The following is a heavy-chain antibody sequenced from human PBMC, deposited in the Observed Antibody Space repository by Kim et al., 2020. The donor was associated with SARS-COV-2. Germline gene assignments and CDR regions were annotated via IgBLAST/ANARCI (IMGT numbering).Heavy chain of an antibody. J-gene: IGHJ2*01. CDR1: GYSFTSYW. Sequence: GESLKISCKGSGYSFTSYWISWVRQMPGKGLEWMGRIDPSDSYTNYSPSFQGHVTISADKSISTAYLQWSSLKASDTAMYYCARGRQQWLVQGSWYFDLWGRGTLVTVSS. CDR3: ARGRQQWLVQGSWYFDL. D-gene: IGHD6-19*01. V-gene: IGHV5-10-1*01. CDR2: IDPSDSYT.